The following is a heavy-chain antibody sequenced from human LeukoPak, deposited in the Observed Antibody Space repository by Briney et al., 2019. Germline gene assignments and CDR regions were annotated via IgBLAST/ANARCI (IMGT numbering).Heavy chain of an antibody. V-gene: IGHV3-66*01. D-gene: IGHD3-16*01. CDR3: ARGSSKASLGYDY. J-gene: IGHJ4*02. CDR1: GFTVSSNY. CDR2: IYSGGGT. Sequence: GGSLRLSCAASGFTVSSNYMSWVRQAPGKGLEWVSVIYSGGGTYYADSVKGRFTIPRDNSKNTLYLQMTSLRAEDTAVYYCARGSSKASLGYDYWGQGTLVTVSS.